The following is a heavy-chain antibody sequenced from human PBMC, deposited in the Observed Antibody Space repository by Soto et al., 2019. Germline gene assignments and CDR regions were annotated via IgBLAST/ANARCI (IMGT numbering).Heavy chain of an antibody. D-gene: IGHD6-19*01. CDR2: IIPLFDTA. CDR1: GGTFSNYA. Sequence: SVKVSCKASGGTFSNYAVIWVRQAPGQGLQWMGGIIPLFDTANYAQKFQGRVTITADESTSTAYMELSSLRSEDTAMYYCARGLVAVASVGYYYYPMDVWGQGTTVTVSS. V-gene: IGHV1-69*13. CDR3: ARGLVAVASVGYYYYPMDV. J-gene: IGHJ6*02.